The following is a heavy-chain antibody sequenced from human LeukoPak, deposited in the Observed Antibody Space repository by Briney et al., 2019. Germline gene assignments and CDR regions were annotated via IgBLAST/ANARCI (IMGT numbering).Heavy chain of an antibody. CDR2: MKPNSGNT. Sequence: ASLKVSCKASGYTFTSYDINWVRQATGQGLEWMGWMKPNSGNTGYAQKFQGRVTMTRNTSISTAYMELSSLRSEDTAVYYCARGRVAAAEDYYYYGMDVWGQGTTVTVSS. D-gene: IGHD6-13*01. CDR1: GYTFTSYD. J-gene: IGHJ6*02. CDR3: ARGRVAAAEDYYYYGMDV. V-gene: IGHV1-8*01.